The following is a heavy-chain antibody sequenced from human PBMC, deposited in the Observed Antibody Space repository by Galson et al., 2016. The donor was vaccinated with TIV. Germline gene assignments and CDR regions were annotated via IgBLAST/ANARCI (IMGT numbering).Heavy chain of an antibody. D-gene: IGHD3-3*01. V-gene: IGHV3-66*02. CDR2: TYSGDQT. J-gene: IGHJ4*02. Sequence: SLRLSCAASGFNVSNNYMTWVRQAPGKGLEWVSLTYSGDQTSYADSVKGRFTISRDNSKNTLYLQMNSLRPEDTAVYYCARDGHDFWSGGANTLDYWGQGILVTVSS. CDR1: GFNVSNNY. CDR3: ARDGHDFWSGGANTLDY.